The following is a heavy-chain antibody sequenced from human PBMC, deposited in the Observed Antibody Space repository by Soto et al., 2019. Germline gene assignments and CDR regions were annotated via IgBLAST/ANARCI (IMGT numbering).Heavy chain of an antibody. CDR3: ARGGYCSSTSCYYYYGMDV. CDR2: IYYSGST. D-gene: IGHD2-2*01. J-gene: IGHJ6*02. V-gene: IGHV4-61*08. CDR1: GGSIGGGDYY. Sequence: PSETLSLTCSVSGGSIGGGDYYWSWIRQPPGKGLEWIGYIYYSGSTNYNPSLKSRVTISVDTSKNQFSLKLSSVTAADTAVYYCARGGYCSSTSCYYYYGMDVWGQGTTVTVSS.